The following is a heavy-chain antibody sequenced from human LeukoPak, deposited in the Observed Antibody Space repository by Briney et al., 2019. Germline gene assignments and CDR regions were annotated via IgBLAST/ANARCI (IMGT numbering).Heavy chain of an antibody. J-gene: IGHJ4*02. CDR2: VSGGGGNT. CDR3: ARGMGYGGNFSFDF. V-gene: IGHV3-23*01. Sequence: GGSLRLSCAASGFTFSNYALNWVRQAPARGLEWVSTVSGGGGNTYYADSVKGRLTISRDNSKNTLYLQMNSLRAEDTALYYCARGMGYGGNFSFDFWGQGIPVTVSS. CDR1: GFTFSNYA. D-gene: IGHD4-23*01.